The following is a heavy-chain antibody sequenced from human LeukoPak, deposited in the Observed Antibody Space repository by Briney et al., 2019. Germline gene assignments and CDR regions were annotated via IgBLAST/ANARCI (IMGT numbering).Heavy chain of an antibody. J-gene: IGHJ4*02. Sequence: PGGSLRLSCAASGVSVSSNYISCARQAPGKALEGVSIIYSGGSTYYADSVKGRFTISKDNSKNTVYLQMNSLRAEDTAVYFCARELRGRFDCWGEGTLVTVSS. D-gene: IGHD4-17*01. CDR3: ARELRGRFDC. CDR2: IYSGGST. V-gene: IGHV3-53*01. CDR1: GVSVSSNY.